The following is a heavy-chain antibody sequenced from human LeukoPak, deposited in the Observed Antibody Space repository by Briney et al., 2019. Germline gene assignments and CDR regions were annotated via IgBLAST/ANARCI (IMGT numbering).Heavy chain of an antibody. CDR1: GGSISSYY. D-gene: IGHD6-6*01. J-gene: IGHJ4*02. CDR3: ARAPRSGSSYYFDY. CDR2: IYYSGST. Sequence: SETLSLTCTVSGGSISSYYWSWIRQPPGKGLEWIGYIYYSGSTNYNPSRKSRVTISVDTSKNQFSLKLSSVTAADTAVYYCARAPRSGSSYYFDYWGQGTLVTVSS. V-gene: IGHV4-59*01.